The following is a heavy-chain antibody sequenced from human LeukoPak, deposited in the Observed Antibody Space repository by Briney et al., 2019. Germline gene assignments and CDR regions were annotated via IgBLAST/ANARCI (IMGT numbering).Heavy chain of an antibody. CDR2: IRSKAYGGTT. Sequence: GGFLRLSCAASGFTFSRYSINWVRQAPGKGLEWVGFIRSKAYGGTTENAASVKGRFTISRDDSKSIAYLQMNSLKTEDTAVYYCSRVGYYYDRSCYYHERPFAYWGQGTLVTVSS. D-gene: IGHD3-22*01. V-gene: IGHV3-49*04. CDR3: SRVGYYYDRSCYYHERPFAY. J-gene: IGHJ4*02. CDR1: GFTFSRYS.